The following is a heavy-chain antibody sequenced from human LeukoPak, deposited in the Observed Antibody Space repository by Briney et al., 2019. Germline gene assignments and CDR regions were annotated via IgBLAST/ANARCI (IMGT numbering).Heavy chain of an antibody. V-gene: IGHV4-39*07. D-gene: IGHD2-8*01. J-gene: IGHJ4*02. Sequence: PSETLSLTCTVSSGSITSNSYAWGWILQPPGNGLEWIGPVYYTGSSWYDTSLKSRVSISVDTSENQFFLKVRSVTAADTAVYYCARDHACGNGVCSYFDSWGQGSQVTVSS. CDR2: VYYTGSS. CDR3: ARDHACGNGVCSYFDS. CDR1: SGSITSNSYA.